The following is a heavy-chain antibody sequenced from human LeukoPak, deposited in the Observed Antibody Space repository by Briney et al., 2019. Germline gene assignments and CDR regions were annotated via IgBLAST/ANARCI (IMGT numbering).Heavy chain of an antibody. CDR1: GFTFSGFW. D-gene: IGHD6-6*01. CDR3: AGSSYSSSSSV. Sequence: GGSLRLSCAVSGFTFSGFWMSWSRQAPGKGLEWVASINSDGSEGYYADVVKGRFTISRDNAKNSLYLQINSLRAEDTAVCYCAGSSYSSSSSVWGQGTMVTVSS. V-gene: IGHV3-7*03. CDR2: INSDGSEG. J-gene: IGHJ3*01.